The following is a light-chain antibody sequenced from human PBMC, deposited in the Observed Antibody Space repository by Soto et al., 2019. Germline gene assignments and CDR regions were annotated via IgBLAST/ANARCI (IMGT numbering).Light chain of an antibody. CDR1: QSISSW. J-gene: IGKJ4*01. CDR2: HAS. Sequence: DIQMTQSPSTLPASVGDRVTITCRASQSISSWLAWYQQKPGKAPKLLIYHASSLESGVPSRFSGSRSGTEFTLTISSLKTDHFANYSSQQYNRYSTHSFGGGTKVDIK. CDR3: QQYNRYSTHS. V-gene: IGKV1-5*01.